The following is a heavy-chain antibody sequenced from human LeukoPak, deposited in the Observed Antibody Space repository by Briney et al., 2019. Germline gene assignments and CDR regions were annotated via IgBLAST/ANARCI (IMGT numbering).Heavy chain of an antibody. J-gene: IGHJ6*03. D-gene: IGHD2-2*01. Sequence: GPSVNLFCKFSGYTFTVYYMHCVPQAPGQGLEWMGRINPNCGGTNYAQKFQDRVTLTRDTPISTAYRALSRVRSDDTAVYYCARDRRYCSSTSCLGYYYYYMDVWGKGTTVTVSS. V-gene: IGHV1-2*06. CDR2: INPNCGGT. CDR1: GYTFTVYY. CDR3: ARDRRYCSSTSCLGYYYYYMDV.